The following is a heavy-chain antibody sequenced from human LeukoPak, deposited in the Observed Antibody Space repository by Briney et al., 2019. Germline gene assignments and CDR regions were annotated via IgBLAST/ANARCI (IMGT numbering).Heavy chain of an antibody. Sequence: GGSLRLSCAASGFTFSSYSMNWVRQAPGKGLEWVSSISSSNSYIYYADSVKGRFTISRDNAKNSLYLHMNSLRAEDTALYYCAREGARDSSGYYGDAFDVWGQGTMVTVSS. CDR3: AREGARDSSGYYGDAFDV. V-gene: IGHV3-21*01. CDR2: ISSSNSYI. J-gene: IGHJ3*01. CDR1: GFTFSSYS. D-gene: IGHD3-22*01.